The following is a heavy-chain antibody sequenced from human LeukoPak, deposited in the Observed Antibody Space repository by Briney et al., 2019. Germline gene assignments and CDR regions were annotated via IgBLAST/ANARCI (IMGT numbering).Heavy chain of an antibody. CDR3: ARLVCDAGYPARNWFDP. Sequence: PETPSLTRTLSRGSPSAVSHYWGWVRPSPGTGPGWSGNIYYTGRTPYTPSRKSRVFMSADTCKNQLSLKVTSVTAGDTSLYFSARLVCDAGYPARNWFDPWGQGTLVTVSS. J-gene: IGHJ5*02. V-gene: IGHV4-39*01. D-gene: IGHD6-13*01. CDR2: IYYTGRT. CDR1: RGSPSAVSHY.